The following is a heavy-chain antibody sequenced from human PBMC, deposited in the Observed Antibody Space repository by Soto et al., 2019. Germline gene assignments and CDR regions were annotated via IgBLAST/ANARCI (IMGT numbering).Heavy chain of an antibody. CDR2: ISGSGGST. Sequence: GGAVGVSLSSSGGPSIRYTMGSFHRAPGKGLEWLSAISGSGGSTYYADSVKGRFTISRDNSKNTLYLQMNSLRAEDTAGYYCAKVVVITYGMDVWRQGNTVNVS. CDR3: AKVVVITYGMDV. CDR1: GGPSIRYT. V-gene: IGHV3-23*01. J-gene: IGHJ6*02. D-gene: IGHD3-22*01.